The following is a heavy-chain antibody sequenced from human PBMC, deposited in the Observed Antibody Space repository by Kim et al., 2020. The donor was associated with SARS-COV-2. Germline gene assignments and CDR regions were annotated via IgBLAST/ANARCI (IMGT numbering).Heavy chain of an antibody. CDR2: IDSSGGST. Sequence: GGSLRLSCAASGFTFSSYAMSWVRQAPGKGLEWVSGIDSSGGSTYYADSVKGRFTISRDSSKNTLYLQMNSLRAEDTAVYYCAKERSAGIAAAGNYWGREPWSPSPQ. V-gene: IGHV3-23*01. CDR3: AKERSAGIAAAGNY. CDR1: GFTFSSYA. J-gene: IGHJ4*02. D-gene: IGHD6-13*01.